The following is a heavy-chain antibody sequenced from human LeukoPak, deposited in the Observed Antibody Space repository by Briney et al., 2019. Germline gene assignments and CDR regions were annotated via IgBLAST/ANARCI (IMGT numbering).Heavy chain of an antibody. D-gene: IGHD5-24*01. CDR2: IYPGDSDT. CDR1: GYSFTSYW. J-gene: IGHJ4*02. Sequence: GESLKISCKGFGYSFTSYWIGWVRHMPGKGLEWMGIIYPGDSDTRYSPSFQGQVTISADKSISTAYLQWSSLKASDTAMYHCARHGDGYNAELDYWGQGTLVTVSS. CDR3: ARHGDGYNAELDY. V-gene: IGHV5-51*01.